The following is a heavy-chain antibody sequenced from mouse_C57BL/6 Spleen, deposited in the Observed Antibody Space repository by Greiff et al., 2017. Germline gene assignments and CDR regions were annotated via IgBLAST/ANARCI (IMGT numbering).Heavy chain of an antibody. Sequence: VQLQQSGPGLVQPSQCLSITCTVSGFSFTRYGVHWVRQPPGKGLEWLGVIWSGGSTDYYAAVISRLSISKDNSKSQVFFKMNSLQADDTAIYYCAKYDYHYAMDYWGQGTSVTVSS. CDR2: IWSGGST. J-gene: IGHJ4*01. V-gene: IGHV2-4*01. CDR1: GFSFTRYG. CDR3: AKYDYHYAMDY. D-gene: IGHD2-4*01.